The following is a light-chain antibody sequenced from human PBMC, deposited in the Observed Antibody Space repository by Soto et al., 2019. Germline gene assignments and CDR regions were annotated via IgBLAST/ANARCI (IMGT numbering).Light chain of an antibody. CDR3: QQHSNWPRT. CDR2: AAS. Sequence: EIVMTQFPATLSVSPGERATLSCRASQSVRSNLAWYQQKPGQAPRLLIFAASTRATVIPARFRGSGSGTEFTLTISDLQSEDFAVYYCQQHSNWPRTSGQGTKVDIK. J-gene: IGKJ1*01. CDR1: QSVRSN. V-gene: IGKV3-15*01.